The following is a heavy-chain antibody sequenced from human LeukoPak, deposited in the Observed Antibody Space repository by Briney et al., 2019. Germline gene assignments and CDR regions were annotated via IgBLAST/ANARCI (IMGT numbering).Heavy chain of an antibody. CDR2: INSDGAST. Sequence: PGGSLRLSCAGSGFTFSNYWIHWVRQAPGKGLVWVSRINSDGASTIYADSVKGRFTISRDNAKNTLYLQMNSLRVEDTAVYYCVRVRDAYNHPVVYFDYWGQGTLVTVSS. CDR1: GFTFSNYW. V-gene: IGHV3-74*01. J-gene: IGHJ4*02. CDR3: VRVRDAYNHPVVYFDY. D-gene: IGHD5-24*01.